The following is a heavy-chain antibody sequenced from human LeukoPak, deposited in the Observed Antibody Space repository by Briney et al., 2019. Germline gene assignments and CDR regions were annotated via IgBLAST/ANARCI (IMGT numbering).Heavy chain of an antibody. CDR1: GSISGYY. J-gene: IGHJ3*02. V-gene: IGHV4-4*09. CDR3: ARQKCTSTSCLTKNAFGI. Sequence: PSETLSLTCTVSGSISGYYWSWIRQPPGKGLEWIGYIYTSGSTNYNPSLVSRVTISVDTSKNQFSLDLSSVTAADTAVYYCARQKCTSTSCLTKNAFGIWGQGTMVTVSS. CDR2: IYTSGST. D-gene: IGHD2-2*01.